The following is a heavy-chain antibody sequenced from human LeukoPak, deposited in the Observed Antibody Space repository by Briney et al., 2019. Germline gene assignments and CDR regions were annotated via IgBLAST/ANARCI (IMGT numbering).Heavy chain of an antibody. Sequence: GGSLRLSCAASGFTFSTYNMNWVRQAPGKGLEWVAVISYDGSNKYYADSVKGRFTISRDNSKDTLFLQMNTLRVEDTAVYYCAKTRGGYYLDYWGQGTLVTVSS. J-gene: IGHJ4*02. D-gene: IGHD3-22*01. CDR1: GFTFSTYN. V-gene: IGHV3-30*18. CDR2: ISYDGSNK. CDR3: AKTRGGYYLDY.